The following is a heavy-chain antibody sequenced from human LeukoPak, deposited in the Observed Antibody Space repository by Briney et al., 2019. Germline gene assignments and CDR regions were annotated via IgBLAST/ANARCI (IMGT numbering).Heavy chain of an antibody. CDR1: GFTFSSYA. V-gene: IGHV3-23*01. Sequence: GGSLRLSCAASGFTFSSYAMSWVRQAPGKGLEWVLAISGSGGSTYYADSVKGRFTISRDNSKNTLYLQMNSLRAEDTAVYYCAKGPQSWPDWYFDLWGRGTLVTVSS. CDR2: ISGSGGST. J-gene: IGHJ2*01. CDR3: AKGPQSWPDWYFDL.